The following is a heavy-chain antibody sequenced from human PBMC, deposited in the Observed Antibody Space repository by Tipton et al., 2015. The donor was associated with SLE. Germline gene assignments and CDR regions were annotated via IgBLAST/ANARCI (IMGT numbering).Heavy chain of an antibody. CDR3: ARETKWLRHFDY. CDR1: GGSFSGYY. D-gene: IGHD5-12*01. Sequence: LRLSCAVYGGSFSGYYWSWIRQPPGKGLEWIGEIHHSGSTNYNPSLKSRVTISVDTSKNQFSLKLSSVTAADTAVYYCARETKWLRHFDYWGQGTLVTVSS. J-gene: IGHJ4*02. V-gene: IGHV4-34*01. CDR2: IHHSGST.